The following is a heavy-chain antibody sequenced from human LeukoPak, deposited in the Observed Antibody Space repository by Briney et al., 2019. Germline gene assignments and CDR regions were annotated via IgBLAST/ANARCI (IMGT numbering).Heavy chain of an antibody. CDR2: ISGSGGNT. J-gene: IGHJ6*03. CDR3: AKAGRLDHYYYMDV. V-gene: IGHV3-23*01. Sequence: PGGSLRLSCVDSGFTFSNYAMSWVRQAPGKGLEWVSAISGSGGNTYYADSVKGRLTISRDNSRNTLFLQINSLRAEDTAVYYCAKAGRLDHYYYMDVWGKGTTVTVSS. CDR1: GFTFSNYA.